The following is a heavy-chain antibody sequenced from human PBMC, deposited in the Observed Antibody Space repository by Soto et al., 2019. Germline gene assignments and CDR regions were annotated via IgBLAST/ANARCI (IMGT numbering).Heavy chain of an antibody. V-gene: IGHV4-39*01. CDR3: ARLSHRLVQFDY. CDR2: IYYSGST. J-gene: IGHJ4*02. Sequence: SETLSLTCTVSGGSISSSSYYWGWIRQPPGKGLEWIGSIYYSGSTYYNPSLKSRVTISVDTSKNQFSLKLSSVTAADTAVYYCARLSHRLVQFDYWGQGTLVTVSS. CDR1: GGSISSSSYY. D-gene: IGHD6-19*01.